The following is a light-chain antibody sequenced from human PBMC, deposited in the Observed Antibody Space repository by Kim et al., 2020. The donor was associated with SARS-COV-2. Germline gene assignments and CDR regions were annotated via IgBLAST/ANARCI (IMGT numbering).Light chain of an antibody. CDR2: WAS. J-gene: IGKJ1*01. Sequence: ATINCKSSQSVLSTSNNENYLAWYQQKQGQPPELLIYWASTRESGVPDRFSGSGSGTDFSLTISSLQAEDVAVYYCQQYFTAPWTFGQGTKVDIK. CDR3: QQYFTAPWT. CDR1: QSVLSTSNNENY. V-gene: IGKV4-1*01.